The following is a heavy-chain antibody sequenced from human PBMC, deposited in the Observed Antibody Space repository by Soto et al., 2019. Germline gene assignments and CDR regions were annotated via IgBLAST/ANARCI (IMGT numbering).Heavy chain of an antibody. CDR2: ISGSGRST. CDR1: GFTFGIYA. V-gene: IGHV3-23*01. CDR3: VKDTPSPVLVHAYFDY. J-gene: IGHJ4*02. Sequence: EVQLLDSGGGLVQPGGSLRLSCVASGFTFGIYAMTWVRQAPGKGLEWVSKISGSGRSTYYADSVKGRFTISSVNSKNTLYRQINSLRAEATAIYYCVKDTPSPVLVHAYFDYWGQGTLVTVSS. D-gene: IGHD2-8*01.